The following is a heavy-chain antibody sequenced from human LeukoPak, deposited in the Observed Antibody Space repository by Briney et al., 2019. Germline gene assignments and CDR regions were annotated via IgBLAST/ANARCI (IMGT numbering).Heavy chain of an antibody. Sequence: GGSLRLSCTASGFTFMRHAMNWVRQAPGKGLEWVSSINGRGADTFYADSVKGRFTISRDNSKNTLYLQMNSLRAEDTAVYFCAKEELNHVALDLCGEGTVVRGST. CDR1: GFTFMRHA. J-gene: IGHJ5*02. D-gene: IGHD1-7*01. CDR3: AKEELNHVALDL. V-gene: IGHV3-23*01. CDR2: INGRGADT.